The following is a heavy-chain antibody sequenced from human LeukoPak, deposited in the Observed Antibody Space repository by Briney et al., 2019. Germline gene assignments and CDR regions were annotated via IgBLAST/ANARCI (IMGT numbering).Heavy chain of an antibody. CDR3: ARVGAHDGGY. V-gene: IGHV1-69*02. D-gene: IGHD3-10*01. Sequence: SVKVSCKAAGGSFSNYIINWVRQAPGQGLEWMGRFIPMFGIPQYAQKFQGRVTITADKSTTTAYMELSSLRSEDTAIYYCARVGAHDGGYWGQGTLVTVSS. CDR1: GGSFSNYI. J-gene: IGHJ4*02. CDR2: FIPMFGIP.